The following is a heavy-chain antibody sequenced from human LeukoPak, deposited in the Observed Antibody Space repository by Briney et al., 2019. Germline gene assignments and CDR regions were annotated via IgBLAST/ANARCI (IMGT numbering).Heavy chain of an antibody. CDR3: ARLPRIGYCSSTSCYTLTSFDY. D-gene: IGHD2-2*01. Sequence: GESLKISCKGSGYSFTSYWIGWVRQMPGKGLEWMGIIYPGDSDTRYSPSFQGQVTISADKSISTAYLQWSSLKASDTAMYYCARLPRIGYCSSTSCYTLTSFDYWGQGTLVTVSS. J-gene: IGHJ4*02. V-gene: IGHV5-51*01. CDR2: IYPGDSDT. CDR1: GYSFTSYW.